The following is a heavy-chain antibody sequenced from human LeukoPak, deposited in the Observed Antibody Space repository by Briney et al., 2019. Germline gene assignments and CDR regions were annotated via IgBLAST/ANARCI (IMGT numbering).Heavy chain of an antibody. J-gene: IGHJ4*02. D-gene: IGHD2-2*01. CDR2: SSGSGTST. CDR1: GFTFSTYA. V-gene: IGHV3-23*01. CDR3: AKDFPRYCSSTSCYGSGLDY. Sequence: GGSLRLSCAASGFTFSTYAMNWVRQAPGKGLEWVTGSSGSGTSTHYADSVKGRFTISRDNSKNTLYLQMNSLRAEDTAVYYCAKDFPRYCSSTSCYGSGLDYWGQGTLVTVSS.